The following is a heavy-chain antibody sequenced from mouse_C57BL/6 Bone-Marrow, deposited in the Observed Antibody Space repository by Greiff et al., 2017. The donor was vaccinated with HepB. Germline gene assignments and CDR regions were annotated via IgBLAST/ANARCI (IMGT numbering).Heavy chain of an antibody. CDR3: ARLRDGYYDGFPWFAY. V-gene: IGHV2-2*01. J-gene: IGHJ3*01. D-gene: IGHD2-3*01. CDR2: IWSGGST. Sequence: VMLVESGPGLVQPSQSLSITCTVSGFSLTSYGVHWVRQSPGKGLEWLGVIWSGGSTDYNAAFISRLSISKDNSKSQVFFKMNSLQADDTAIYYCARLRDGYYDGFPWFAYWGQGTLVTVSA. CDR1: GFSLTSYG.